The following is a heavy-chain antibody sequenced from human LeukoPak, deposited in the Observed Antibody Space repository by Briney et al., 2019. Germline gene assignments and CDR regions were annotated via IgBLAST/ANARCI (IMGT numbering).Heavy chain of an antibody. Sequence: GAXVKVSCKASGYTFTSYYMHWVRQAPGQGVEWMGIINPSGGSTNYAQKFQGRVTMNRDTSKSTVYMEVSRLRSDDTAVYYSARPGNIYCSSTSCYIYWGQGTLVTVSS. J-gene: IGHJ4*02. CDR1: GYTFTSYY. CDR3: ARPGNIYCSSTSCYIY. CDR2: INPSGGST. V-gene: IGHV1-46*03. D-gene: IGHD2-2*02.